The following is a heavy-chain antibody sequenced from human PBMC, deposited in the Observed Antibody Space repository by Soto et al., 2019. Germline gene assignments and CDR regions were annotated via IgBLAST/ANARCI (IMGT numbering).Heavy chain of an antibody. V-gene: IGHV1-46*01. D-gene: IGHD4-17*01. CDR1: GYTFTSYY. J-gene: IGHJ6*02. Sequence: ASVKVSCKASGYTFTSYYMHWVRQAPGQGLERMGIINPSGSSTSYAQKFQGRVTMTRDTSTSTVYVELSSLRSEDTAVYYCASPKSDYGDFLDYYYGMDVWGQGTTVTVSS. CDR2: INPSGSST. CDR3: ASPKSDYGDFLDYYYGMDV.